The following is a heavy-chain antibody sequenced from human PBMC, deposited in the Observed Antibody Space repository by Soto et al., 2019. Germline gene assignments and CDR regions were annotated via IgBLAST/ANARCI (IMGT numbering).Heavy chain of an antibody. V-gene: IGHV4-34*01. CDR2: INHSGST. CDR1: GGSFSGYY. D-gene: IGHD2-15*01. Sequence: PSETLSLTCVVYGGSFSGYYWSWIRQPPGKGLEWIGEINHSGSTNYNPSLKSRVTISVDTSKNQFSLKLSSVTAADTAVYYCARGFRFCSGGSCYSGWFDPWGQGTLVTVS. CDR3: ARGFRFCSGGSCYSGWFDP. J-gene: IGHJ5*02.